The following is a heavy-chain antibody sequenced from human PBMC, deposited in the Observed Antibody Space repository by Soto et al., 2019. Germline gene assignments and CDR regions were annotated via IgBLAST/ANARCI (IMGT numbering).Heavy chain of an antibody. CDR2: ISGNGAST. Sequence: EVQLLESGGGLVQPGGSLRLSCAASGFTFSSYAMSWGRHAPGKGLEWVSAISGNGASTYYADSVKGRFTISRDNSRSFLYLQMNSLRAEDTAGYYGEEGFLVYQLHEQSLYAFDIWGQGTMVTVSS. CDR1: GFTFSSYA. V-gene: IGHV3-23*01. D-gene: IGHD2-2*01. CDR3: EEGFLVYQLHEQSLYAFDI. J-gene: IGHJ3*02.